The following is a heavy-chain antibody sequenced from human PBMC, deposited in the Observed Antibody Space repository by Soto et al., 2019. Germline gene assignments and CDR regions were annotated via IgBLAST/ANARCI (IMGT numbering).Heavy chain of an antibody. D-gene: IGHD6-13*01. CDR2: IYYSGST. V-gene: IGHV4-59*08. CDR3: ARQAAAGRPLNNWFDP. CDR1: GGPISSYY. J-gene: IGHJ5*02. Sequence: SETLSLTCTVSGGPISSYYWSWIRQPPGKGLEWIGYIYYSGSTNYNPSLKSRVTISVDTSKNQFSLKLSSVTAADTAVYYCARQAAAGRPLNNWFDPWGQGTLVTVSS.